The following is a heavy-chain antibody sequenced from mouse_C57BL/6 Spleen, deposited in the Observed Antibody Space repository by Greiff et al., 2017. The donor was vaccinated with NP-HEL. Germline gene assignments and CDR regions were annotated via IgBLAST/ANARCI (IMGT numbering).Heavy chain of an antibody. J-gene: IGHJ4*01. CDR3: AIALYAMDY. V-gene: IGHV1-74*01. CDR1: GYTFTSYW. CDR2: IHPSDSAT. Sequence: VQLQQPGAELVKPGASVKVSCKASGYTFTSYWVHWVKQRPGQGLEWIGRIHPSDSATNYNQKFKGKATLTVDKSSSTAYMQLSSLTSEDAAVYYCAIALYAMDYWGQGTSVTVSS.